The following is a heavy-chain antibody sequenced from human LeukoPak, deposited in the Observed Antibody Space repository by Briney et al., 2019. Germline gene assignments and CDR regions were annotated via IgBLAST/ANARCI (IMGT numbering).Heavy chain of an antibody. D-gene: IGHD3-10*01. Sequence: SETLSLTCTVSGGSISSGTYYWSWIRQPAGKGLEWIGRVYISGSTNYNPSLKSRVTISSDTSKNQFSLKLSSVTAADTAVYYCARLPAGYYYGSGSYGDYWGQGTLVTVSS. CDR1: GGSISSGTYY. CDR3: ARLPAGYYYGSGSYGDY. J-gene: IGHJ4*02. V-gene: IGHV4-61*02. CDR2: VYISGST.